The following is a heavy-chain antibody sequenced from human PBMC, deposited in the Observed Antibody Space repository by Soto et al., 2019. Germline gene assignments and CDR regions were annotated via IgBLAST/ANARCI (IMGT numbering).Heavy chain of an antibody. D-gene: IGHD6-6*01. CDR1: GFTFSSYG. Sequence: GGSLRLSCAASGFTFSSYGMHWVRQAPGKGLEWVAVIWYDGSNKYYADSVKGRFTISRDNSKNTLYLQMNSLRAEDTAVYYCAREGVDGWAARPGSDYYYGMDVWGQGTTVTVSS. CDR3: AREGVDGWAARPGSDYYYGMDV. V-gene: IGHV3-33*01. CDR2: IWYDGSNK. J-gene: IGHJ6*01.